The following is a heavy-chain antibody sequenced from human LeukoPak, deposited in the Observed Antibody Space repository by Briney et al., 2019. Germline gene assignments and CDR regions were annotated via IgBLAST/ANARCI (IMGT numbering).Heavy chain of an antibody. J-gene: IGHJ3*02. V-gene: IGHV3-21*01. D-gene: IGHD1-1*01. Sequence: GGSLRLSCAVSGFAFSDYGMHWVRQAPGKGLEWVSSISSSSSYIYYADSVKGRFTISRDNAKNSLYLQMNSLRAEDTAVYYCAREGLGYDSNAFDIWGQGTMVTVSS. CDR2: ISSSSSYI. CDR1: GFAFSDYG. CDR3: AREGLGYDSNAFDI.